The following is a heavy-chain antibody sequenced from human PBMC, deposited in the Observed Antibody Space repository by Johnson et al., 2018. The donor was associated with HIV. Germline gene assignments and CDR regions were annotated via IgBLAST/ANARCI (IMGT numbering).Heavy chain of an antibody. CDR3: AKYTFDI. D-gene: IGHD2/OR15-2a*01. CDR2: ISYDGDNK. J-gene: IGHJ3*02. CDR1: GFTFGSYA. V-gene: IGHV3-30*04. Sequence: QVQLVESGGGVVQPGRSLRLSCAASGFTFGSYALHWVRQAPGKGLEWVALISYDGDNKYYTDSVKGRFTISRDNSKNTVFLLLNSLRTEETAVYYCAKYTFDIWGQGTMVTVSS.